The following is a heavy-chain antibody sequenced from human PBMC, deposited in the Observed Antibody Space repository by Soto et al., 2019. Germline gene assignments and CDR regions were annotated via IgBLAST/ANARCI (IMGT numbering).Heavy chain of an antibody. CDR1: GGTFSSYA. CDR2: IIPIFGTA. CDR3: ARSQGGSSSLDIYYYYYYGMDV. V-gene: IGHV1-69*01. D-gene: IGHD2-15*01. J-gene: IGHJ6*02. Sequence: QVQLVQSGAEVKKPGSSVKVSCKAPGGTFSSYAISWVRQAPGQGLEWMGGIIPIFGTAKCAQKFQGRVTITADESTSTGYMELSSLRSEDTAVYYCARSQGGSSSLDIYYYYYYGMDVWGQGTMVTVSS.